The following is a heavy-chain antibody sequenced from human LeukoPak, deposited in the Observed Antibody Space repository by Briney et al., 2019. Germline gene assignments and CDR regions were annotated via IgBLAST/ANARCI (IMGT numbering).Heavy chain of an antibody. CDR1: GFTLSDYY. D-gene: IGHD6-19*01. CDR3: ARASSSGWYAVNY. CDR2: ISSSGLTI. Sequence: GGSLRLSCAASGFTLSDYYMSWIRQAPGKGLEWVSYISSSGLTIYYADSVKGRFTISRDNAKNSLYLQMNSLRAEDTAVYYCARASSSGWYAVNYWGQGTLVTVSS. V-gene: IGHV3-11*01. J-gene: IGHJ4*02.